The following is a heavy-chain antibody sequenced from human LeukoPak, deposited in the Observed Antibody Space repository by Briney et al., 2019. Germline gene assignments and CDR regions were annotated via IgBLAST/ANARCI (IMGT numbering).Heavy chain of an antibody. CDR3: ARDRNWYSSRVDAFDI. CDR2: ISAYNGNT. D-gene: IGHD6-13*01. CDR1: GYTFTSYG. J-gene: IGHJ3*02. V-gene: IGHV1-18*01. Sequence: GASVKVSRKASGYTFTSYGISWVRQAPGQGLEWMGWISAYNGNTNYAQKLQGRVTMTTDTSTSTAYMELRSLRSDDTAVYYCARDRNWYSSRVDAFDIWGQGTMVTVSS.